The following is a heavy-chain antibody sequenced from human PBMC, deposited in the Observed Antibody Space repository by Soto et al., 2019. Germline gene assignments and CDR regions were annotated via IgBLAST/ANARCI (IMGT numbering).Heavy chain of an antibody. Sequence: QVQLQESGPGLVKPSETLSLTCTVSGGSISSYYWSWIRQPPGKGLEWIGYIYYSGSTNYNPSLKSRVTIXXDXSXXQFSLKLSSVTAADTAVYYCARISSSRGGVRAFDIWGQGTMVTVSS. D-gene: IGHD6-13*01. CDR1: GGSISSYY. J-gene: IGHJ3*02. CDR3: ARISSSRGGVRAFDI. V-gene: IGHV4-59*08. CDR2: IYYSGST.